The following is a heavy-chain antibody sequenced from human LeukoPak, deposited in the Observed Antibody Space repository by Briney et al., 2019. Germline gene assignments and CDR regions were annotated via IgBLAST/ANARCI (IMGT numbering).Heavy chain of an antibody. V-gene: IGHV1-2*06. D-gene: IGHD2-21*02. J-gene: IGHJ4*02. Sequence: ASVKVSCKASGYTFTGYYMHWVRQAPGQGLEWMGRINPNSGGTNYAQKFQGRVTMTRDTSISTAYMELSRLRSDDTAVYYCAREVRSPLRSSSYRGLIYYFDYWGQGTLVTVSS. CDR2: INPNSGGT. CDR3: AREVRSPLRSSSYRGLIYYFDY. CDR1: GYTFTGYY.